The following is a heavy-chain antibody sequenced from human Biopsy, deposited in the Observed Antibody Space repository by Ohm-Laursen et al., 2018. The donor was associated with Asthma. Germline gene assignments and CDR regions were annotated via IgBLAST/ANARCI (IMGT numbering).Heavy chain of an antibody. CDR1: GDSITSGGCC. Sequence: TLSLTCTVSGDSITSGGCCWNWIRQHPGKGLECIGYIHHSGTSYFNPSLKSRVSFSRDTSKNQFSLRLSSVTAADTAMYYCARIPRRSGSYFVDYWGQGTLVTASS. CDR2: IHHSGTS. CDR3: ARIPRRSGSYFVDY. V-gene: IGHV4-31*02. D-gene: IGHD3-22*01. J-gene: IGHJ4*02.